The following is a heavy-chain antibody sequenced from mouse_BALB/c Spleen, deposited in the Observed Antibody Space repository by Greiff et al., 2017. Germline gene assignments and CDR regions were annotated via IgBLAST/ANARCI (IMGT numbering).Heavy chain of an antibody. V-gene: IGHV1-5*01. J-gene: IGHJ1*01. CDR1: GYTFTSYW. CDR2: IYPGNSDT. CDR3: TRPYGSSYGYFDV. Sequence: EVMLVESGTVLARPGASVKMSCKASGYTFTSYWMHWVKQRPGQGLEWIGAIYPGNSDTSYNQKFKGKAKLTAVTSTSTAYMELSSLTNEDSAVYYCTRPYGSSYGYFDVWGAGTTVTVSS. D-gene: IGHD1-1*01.